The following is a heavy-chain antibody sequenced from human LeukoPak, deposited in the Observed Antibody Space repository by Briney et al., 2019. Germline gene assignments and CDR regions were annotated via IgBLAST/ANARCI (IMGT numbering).Heavy chain of an antibody. V-gene: IGHV4-59*01. J-gene: IGHJ1*01. CDR3: VRGFYDSGTYSGYFQH. CDR1: GGSINDYY. CDR2: IYYSGTT. D-gene: IGHD3-10*01. Sequence: SETLSLTCTVSGGSINDYYWSWIRQPPGKRLEWIGYIYYSGTTNSNPSLKSRVTISVDTSKTQFSLSLSSVTAADTAVYYCVRGFYDSGTYSGYFQHWGQGTLVTVSS.